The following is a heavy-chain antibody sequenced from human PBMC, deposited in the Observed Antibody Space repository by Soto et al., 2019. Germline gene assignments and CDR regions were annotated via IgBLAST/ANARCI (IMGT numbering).Heavy chain of an antibody. CDR2: IIPLLGIA. Sequence: QVQLVQSGAEVKKPGSSVKVSCKASGGTFSSYTISWVRQAPGQGLEWMGRIIPLLGIANYAQKFQGRVTVTAAKPTSTAYMELSSLRSDDTAVYYCARAGRMYSSGWSRADWGQGTLVTVSS. J-gene: IGHJ4*02. CDR3: ARAGRMYSSGWSRAD. D-gene: IGHD6-19*01. CDR1: GGTFSSYT. V-gene: IGHV1-69*02.